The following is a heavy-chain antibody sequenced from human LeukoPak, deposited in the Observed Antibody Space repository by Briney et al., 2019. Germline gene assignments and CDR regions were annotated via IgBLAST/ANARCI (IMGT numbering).Heavy chain of an antibody. CDR3: ARDLGYDILTGYQGSYFDY. Sequence: GGSLRLSGAASGFTFSSYSMNWVRQAPGKGLEWVSSISSSSSYIYYAGSVKGRFTISRDNAKNSLYLQMNSLRAEDTAVYYCARDLGYDILTGYQGSYFDYWGQGTLVTVSS. CDR2: ISSSSSYI. D-gene: IGHD3-9*01. J-gene: IGHJ4*02. V-gene: IGHV3-21*01. CDR1: GFTFSSYS.